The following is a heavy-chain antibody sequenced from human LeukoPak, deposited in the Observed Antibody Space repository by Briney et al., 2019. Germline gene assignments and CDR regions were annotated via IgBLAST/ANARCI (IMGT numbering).Heavy chain of an antibody. CDR1: GFPVTHNY. J-gene: IGHJ4*02. V-gene: IGHV3-53*04. CDR3: AKDLTNGWGTFDY. D-gene: IGHD3-16*01. Sequence: PGGSLRLSCAASGFPVTHNYMNWVRPAPGKGLEWVSVIYSDGSTFYPDSVKGRFTISRHNSKNIVYLQMNSLRTEDTAVYYCAKDLTNGWGTFDYWGQGTLVTVSS. CDR2: IYSDGST.